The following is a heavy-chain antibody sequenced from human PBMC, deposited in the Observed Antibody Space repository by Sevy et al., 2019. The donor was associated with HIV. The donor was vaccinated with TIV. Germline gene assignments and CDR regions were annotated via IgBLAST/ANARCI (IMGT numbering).Heavy chain of an antibody. CDR3: AREAIWFGAVGFDP. Sequence: GGSLILSCAASGFTFSSYGMHWVRQAPGKGLEWVAVIWYDGSNKYYADSVKGRFTISRDNSKNTLYLQMNSLRAEDTAVYYCAREAIWFGAVGFDPWGQGTLVTVSS. J-gene: IGHJ5*02. V-gene: IGHV3-33*01. D-gene: IGHD3-10*01. CDR1: GFTFSSYG. CDR2: IWYDGSNK.